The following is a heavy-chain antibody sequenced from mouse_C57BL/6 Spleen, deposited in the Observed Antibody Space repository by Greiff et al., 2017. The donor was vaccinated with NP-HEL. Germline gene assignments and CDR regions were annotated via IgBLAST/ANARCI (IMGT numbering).Heavy chain of an antibody. CDR2: IRNKANGYTT. CDR1: GFTFTDYY. J-gene: IGHJ3*01. Sequence: DVMLVESGGGLVQPGGSLSLSCAASGFTFTDYYMSWVRQPPGKALEWLGFIRNKANGYTTEYRASVKGRFTISSDNSQCILFLHMNALSPEDSATYDGARYWGLEGFGYWGKGTLVTVSA. D-gene: IGHD2-4*01. CDR3: ARYWGLEGFGY. V-gene: IGHV7-3*01.